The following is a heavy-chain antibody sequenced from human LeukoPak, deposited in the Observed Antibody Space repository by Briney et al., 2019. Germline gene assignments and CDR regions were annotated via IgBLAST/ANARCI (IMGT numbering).Heavy chain of an antibody. Sequence: GGSLRLSCAASGFTFSTYTMNWVRQAPGKGLEWVSSISSSSTYIYYADSVKGRFTISRDNSKNTLYLQMNSLRAEDTAVYYCARDQEMASWGQGTLVTVSS. CDR3: ARDQEMAS. D-gene: IGHD5-24*01. CDR1: GFTFSTYT. J-gene: IGHJ4*02. CDR2: ISSSSTYI. V-gene: IGHV3-21*04.